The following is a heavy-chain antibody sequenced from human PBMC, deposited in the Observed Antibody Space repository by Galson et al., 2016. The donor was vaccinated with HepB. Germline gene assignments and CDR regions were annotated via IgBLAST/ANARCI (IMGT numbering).Heavy chain of an antibody. Sequence: ETLSLTCAVSCDSISSNYWWSWVRQSPEKGLEWIGEIYQTGTANYNPSFTSRATLSIDKSKNQTSFSLGSVTAADTAVYYCSRGTLGTTATMAFDYWGQGTLVSVSS. CDR1: CDSISSNYW. D-gene: IGHD1-26*01. V-gene: IGHV4/OR15-8*02. J-gene: IGHJ4*02. CDR3: SRGTLGTTATMAFDY. CDR2: IYQTGTA.